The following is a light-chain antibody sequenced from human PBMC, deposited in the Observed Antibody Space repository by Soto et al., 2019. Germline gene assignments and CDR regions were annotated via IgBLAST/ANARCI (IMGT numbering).Light chain of an antibody. CDR2: EGS. CDR3: CSYAGSSTFFYV. CDR1: SSDVGSYNL. V-gene: IGLV2-23*03. Sequence: QSVLTQPASVSGSPGQSITISCTGTSSDVGSYNLVSWYQQHPGKAPKLMIYEGSKRPSGVSNRFSGSKSGNTASLTISGRQAEDEAYDYCCSYAGSSTFFYVFGTGTKVTVI. J-gene: IGLJ1*01.